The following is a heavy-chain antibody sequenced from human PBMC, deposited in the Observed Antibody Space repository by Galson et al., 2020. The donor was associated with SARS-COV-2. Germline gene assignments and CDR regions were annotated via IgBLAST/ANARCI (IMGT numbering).Heavy chain of an antibody. D-gene: IGHD3-22*01. CDR1: GFTLSSSA. CDR3: ARDLDDSSGEDYFDY. V-gene: IGHV3-30*04. CDR2: ISYDGSNK. J-gene: IGHJ4*02. Sequence: QAGGSLRLSCAASGFTLSSSAMHWVRKAPGKGLEWVAVISYDGSNKYYADSVKGRFTISRDNSKNTLYLQMNSLRAEDTAVYYCARDLDDSSGEDYFDYWGQGTLVTVSS.